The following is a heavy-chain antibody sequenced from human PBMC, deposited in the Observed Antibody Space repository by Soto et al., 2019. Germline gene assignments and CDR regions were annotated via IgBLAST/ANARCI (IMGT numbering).Heavy chain of an antibody. D-gene: IGHD6-25*01. CDR3: AKPPGISLPATAPFDY. CDR2: ISGSGSST. V-gene: IGHV3-23*01. Sequence: EVQLLDSGGDLVQPGGSLRLSCAASGFTFSSYTMNWVRQAPGKGLEWVSAISGSGSSTYYADSVKGRFTISRDNSKNTVYLQMNSLKAEDTAVYYCAKPPGISLPATAPFDYWGQGTLVTVSS. CDR1: GFTFSSYT. J-gene: IGHJ4*02.